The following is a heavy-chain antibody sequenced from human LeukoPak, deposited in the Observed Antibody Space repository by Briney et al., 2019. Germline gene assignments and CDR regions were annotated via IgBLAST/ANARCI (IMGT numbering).Heavy chain of an antibody. V-gene: IGHV4-39*07. CDR1: GGSISSSSYY. D-gene: IGHD4-11*01. Sequence: SETLSLTCTVSGGSISSSSYYWGWIRQPPGKGLEWTGSIYYSGSTYYNPSLKSRVTISVDTSKNQFSLKLSSVTAADTAVYYCARGPGLHPNWFDPWGQGTLVTVSS. CDR3: ARGPGLHPNWFDP. CDR2: IYYSGST. J-gene: IGHJ5*02.